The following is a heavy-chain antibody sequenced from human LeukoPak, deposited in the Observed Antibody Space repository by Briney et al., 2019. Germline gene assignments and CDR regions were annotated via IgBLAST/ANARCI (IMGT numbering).Heavy chain of an antibody. V-gene: IGHV3-48*03. CDR3: ARVAQTRYYYDSSGLETDY. CDR1: GFTFSSYE. J-gene: IGHJ4*02. D-gene: IGHD3-22*01. CDR2: ISSSGSTI. Sequence: GGSLRLSCAASGFTFSSYEMNWVRQAPGKGLEWVSYISSSGSTIYYADSVKGRFTISRDNAKNSLYLQMNSLRAEDTAVYYCARVAQTRYYYDSSGLETDYWGQGTLVTVSS.